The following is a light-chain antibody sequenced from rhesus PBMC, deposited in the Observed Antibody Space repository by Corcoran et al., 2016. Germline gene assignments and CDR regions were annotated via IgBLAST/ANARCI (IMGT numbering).Light chain of an antibody. CDR2: AAS. V-gene: IGKV1S12*01. CDR1: QNIYSN. CDR3: QHYYDNPRT. Sequence: DIQMTQSPSALSASVGDRVTISCRASQNIYSNLAWYQQKPGKAPKLLIYAASTLPTGIPSRFSGSESGTDFTLTISSLQPEDSAAYYCQHYYDNPRTFGQGTKVEIK. J-gene: IGKJ1*01.